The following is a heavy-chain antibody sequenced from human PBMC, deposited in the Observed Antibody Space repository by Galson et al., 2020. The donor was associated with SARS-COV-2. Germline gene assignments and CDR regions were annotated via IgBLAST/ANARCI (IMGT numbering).Heavy chain of an antibody. Sequence: SETLSLTCVVYGESFSGYYWSWIRQPPGKGLEWIGEINHSGTTNYNPSLKSRVAISVDTSRNQFSLNLSSVTAADTAVYYCAVSGLQFGTPSFDYWGQGTQVTVSS. CDR1: GESFSGYY. CDR3: AVSGLQFGTPSFDY. CDR2: INHSGTT. D-gene: IGHD3-16*01. J-gene: IGHJ4*02. V-gene: IGHV4-34*01.